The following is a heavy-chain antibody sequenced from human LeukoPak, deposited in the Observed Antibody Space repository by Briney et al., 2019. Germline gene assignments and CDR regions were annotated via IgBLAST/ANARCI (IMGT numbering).Heavy chain of an antibody. D-gene: IGHD3-10*01. CDR3: ARDESLWFGESNWFDP. J-gene: IGHJ5*02. CDR1: NYTFTSYG. Sequence: ASVKVSCKASNYTFTSYGISWVRQAPGQGLEWMAWINAYNGDTNYAQKLQGRVTMTTDTSTSTAYMELRGLRSDDTAVYYCARDESLWFGESNWFDPWGQGTLVTVSS. CDR2: INAYNGDT. V-gene: IGHV1-18*01.